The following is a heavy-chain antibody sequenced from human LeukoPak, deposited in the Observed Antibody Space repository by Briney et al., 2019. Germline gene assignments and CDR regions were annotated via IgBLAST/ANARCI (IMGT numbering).Heavy chain of an antibody. CDR1: GFTFSSYS. Sequence: ESGGGVFQPGRSLRLSCAASGFTFSSYSMSWVRQAPGNVLEWVSYIISSGSMVFYAYSVKVRFTICRDNADNSLYLQMNSLRAEDTAVYYCARDPSTYSWSDPWGQGTLVTVSS. J-gene: IGHJ5*02. CDR2: IISSGSMV. V-gene: IGHV3-48*01. D-gene: IGHD3-3*02. CDR3: ARDPSTYSWSDP.